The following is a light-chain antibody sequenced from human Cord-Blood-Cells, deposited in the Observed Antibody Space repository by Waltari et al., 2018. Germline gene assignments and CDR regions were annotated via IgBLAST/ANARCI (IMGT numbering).Light chain of an antibody. CDR3: QSADSSGTYWV. V-gene: IGLV3-25*03. CDR1: ALPKQY. CDR2: KDS. Sequence: SYELTQPPSVSVSPGPTARLTCSGDALPKQYAYWYQQKPGQAPVLVIDKDSERPSGIPELFSGSSAGTTVTLTISGVQAEDEADYYCQSADSSGTYWVFGGGTKLTVL. J-gene: IGLJ3*02.